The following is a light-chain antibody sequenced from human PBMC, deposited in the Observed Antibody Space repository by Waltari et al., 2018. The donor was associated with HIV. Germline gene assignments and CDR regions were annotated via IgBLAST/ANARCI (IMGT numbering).Light chain of an antibody. Sequence: GQRVTISCSGSTSNIGNNFIYWYHQFPGTAPKLLIYRNDQRPSGVPDRFSGSKSGTSASLAISGLRSEDEADYYCATWDDSLSGWVFSGGTKLTVL. V-gene: IGLV1-47*01. CDR1: TSNIGNNF. CDR3: ATWDDSLSGWV. CDR2: RND. J-gene: IGLJ3*02.